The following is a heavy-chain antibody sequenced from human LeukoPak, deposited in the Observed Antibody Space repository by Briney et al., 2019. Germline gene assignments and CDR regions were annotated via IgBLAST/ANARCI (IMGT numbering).Heavy chain of an antibody. V-gene: IGHV3-7*01. Sequence: GGSLSLSCPAYGFTISSSWISWVRHPPGKWLEWVANIKQDGSEKYYADSMKGRFTISRDNAKNSLYLQMNSLRAEDTAVYDCARIPGSGYDIFDYWGQGTLVTVSS. CDR2: IKQDGSEK. CDR3: ARIPGSGYDIFDY. CDR1: GFTISSSW. J-gene: IGHJ4*02. D-gene: IGHD5-12*01.